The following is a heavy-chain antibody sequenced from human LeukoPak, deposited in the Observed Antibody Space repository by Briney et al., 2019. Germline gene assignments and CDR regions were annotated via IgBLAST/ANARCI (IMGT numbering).Heavy chain of an antibody. D-gene: IGHD1-26*01. V-gene: IGHV4-4*02. CDR2: VHKSGST. CDR3: AKAIVGAPTPGAY. CDR1: TDFITSNW. J-gene: IGHJ4*02. Sequence: KPSETLSLTCAVCTDFITSNWWSWVRQPPGKGLEWIGEVHKSGSTNYYPSLQSRVTISIDKSKNQIALELTSVTAADTAVYYCAKAIVGAPTPGAYWGQGILVTVSS.